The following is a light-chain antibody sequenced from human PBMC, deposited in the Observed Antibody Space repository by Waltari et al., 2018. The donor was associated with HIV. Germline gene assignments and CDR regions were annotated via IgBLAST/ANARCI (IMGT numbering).Light chain of an antibody. CDR2: SAF. V-gene: IGKV1-12*01. Sequence: EIQMTQSPPSVSAFVGDRVTITGRASQGISTLLAWYQQKLGKAPKFLIYSAFTLQSGVPSRFSGSRSGRDFALTISGLQPEDLATYYCQQANSFPVTFGPGTKVEIK. J-gene: IGKJ3*01. CDR1: QGISTL. CDR3: QQANSFPVT.